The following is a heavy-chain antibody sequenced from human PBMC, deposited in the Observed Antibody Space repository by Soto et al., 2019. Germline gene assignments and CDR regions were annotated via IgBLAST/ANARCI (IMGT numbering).Heavy chain of an antibody. J-gene: IGHJ6*02. V-gene: IGHV3-23*01. CDR3: GKGRSAYYYYGVDV. Sequence: EVHLLESGGALVQPGGSLRLSCAASGFTFSSCAMGWVRQAPGKGLEWVSDIIDSGGSTYYADAVKGRFTISRDNSKTTLYLPINSLRAEDTAVYYCGKGRSAYYYYGVDVWGQGTTVTVSS. CDR2: IIDSGGST. CDR1: GFTFSSCA. D-gene: IGHD1-26*01.